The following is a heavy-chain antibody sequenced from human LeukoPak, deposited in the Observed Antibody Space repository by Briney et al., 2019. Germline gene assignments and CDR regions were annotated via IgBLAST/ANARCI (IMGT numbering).Heavy chain of an antibody. CDR3: ARGYYDFPF. CDR2: INPIGGST. Sequence: ASVKVSFKASGYSFTSYYMQWVRQAPGQGLEWMGIINPIGGSTTYAQNFQGRVTMTRDTSTSTVYMDLTSLRSEDTAVYYCARGYYDFPFWGQGILVTVSS. D-gene: IGHD3-3*01. V-gene: IGHV1-46*01. CDR1: GYSFTSYY. J-gene: IGHJ4*02.